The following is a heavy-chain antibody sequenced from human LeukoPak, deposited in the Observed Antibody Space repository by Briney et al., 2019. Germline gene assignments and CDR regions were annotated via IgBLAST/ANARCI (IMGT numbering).Heavy chain of an antibody. Sequence: GGSLRLSCAASGFTFSCYAMSWVRQAPGKGLEWVSPTSGSGGSTYYADSVKGWFTISRDNSKNTLYLQMNSLRAEDTAVYYCAKGTGYNYGYSDYWGQGTLVTVSS. V-gene: IGHV3-23*01. CDR1: GFTFSCYA. D-gene: IGHD5-18*01. CDR2: TSGSGGST. CDR3: AKGTGYNYGYSDY. J-gene: IGHJ4*02.